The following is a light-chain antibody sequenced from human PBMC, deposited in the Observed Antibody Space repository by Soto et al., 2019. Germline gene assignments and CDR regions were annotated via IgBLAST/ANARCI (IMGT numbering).Light chain of an antibody. CDR1: SNDIGLYNY. Sequence: QSALAQPASVSGSPGQSITISCTGTSNDIGLYNYVSWYQHHPGKAPKLIIYVVSSRPSRISNRFSASKSGNTASLTISGLQADDEADYYCASYARGSTLVVFGGGTKVTVL. J-gene: IGLJ2*01. CDR3: ASYARGSTLVV. V-gene: IGLV2-14*01. CDR2: VVS.